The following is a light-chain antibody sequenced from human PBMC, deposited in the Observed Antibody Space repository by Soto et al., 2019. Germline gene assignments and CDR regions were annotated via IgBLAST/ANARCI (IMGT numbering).Light chain of an antibody. CDR1: QGISKY. CDR3: QKYNSAPLT. CDR2: AAS. J-gene: IGKJ4*01. Sequence: DIQMTQSPSSLSASVGDRVTITCRASQGISKYLAWYQQKPGKVPKLLIYAASTLQSGVPSRFSGSGSGTDFTLTISSLQPEDVATSYCQKYNSAPLTFGGGTKV. V-gene: IGKV1-27*01.